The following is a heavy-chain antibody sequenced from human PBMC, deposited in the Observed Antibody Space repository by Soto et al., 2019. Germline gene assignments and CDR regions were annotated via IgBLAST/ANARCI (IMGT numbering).Heavy chain of an antibody. V-gene: IGHV4-39*07. CDR3: ARRIVVVSSDYYYYYMDV. Sequence: SETLSLTCTVSGGSISSSSYYWGWIRQPPGKGLEWIGSIYYSGSTYYNPSLKSRVTISVDTSKNQFSLKLSSVTAADTAVYYCARRIVVVSSDYYYYYMDVWGKGTTVTVSS. CDR2: IYYSGST. D-gene: IGHD2-2*01. CDR1: GGSISSSSYY. J-gene: IGHJ6*03.